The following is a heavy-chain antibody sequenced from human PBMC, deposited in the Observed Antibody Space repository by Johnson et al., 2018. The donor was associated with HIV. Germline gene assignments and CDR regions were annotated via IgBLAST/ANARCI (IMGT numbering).Heavy chain of an antibody. D-gene: IGHD4/OR15-4a*01. CDR3: ARVGANFDAFDI. V-gene: IGHV3-30*03. CDR2: ISSAGTDK. J-gene: IGHJ3*02. CDR1: GFTFSSFG. Sequence: QMQLVQSGGGVVQPGRSLRLSCAVSGFTFSSFGMHWVRQAPGKGLEWMAVISSAGTDKYYADSVKGRFTISRDNSKNTLFLQMNSLRAEDTAVYYCARVGANFDAFDIWGQGTMVTVSS.